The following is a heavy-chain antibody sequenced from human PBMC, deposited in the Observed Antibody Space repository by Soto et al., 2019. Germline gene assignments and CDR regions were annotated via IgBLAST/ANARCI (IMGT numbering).Heavy chain of an antibody. CDR1: GYTFTSYG. Sequence: ASVKVSCKASGYTFTSYGISWVRQAPGQGLEWMGWISAYNGNTNYAQKHQGRVTMTTDTSTSTAYMEQRSLKSDDTAVYYSKRAEGFGVVIMGYFDYWGQGTLVTVSS. V-gene: IGHV1-18*01. J-gene: IGHJ4*02. CDR2: ISAYNGNT. CDR3: KRAEGFGVVIMGYFDY. D-gene: IGHD3-3*01.